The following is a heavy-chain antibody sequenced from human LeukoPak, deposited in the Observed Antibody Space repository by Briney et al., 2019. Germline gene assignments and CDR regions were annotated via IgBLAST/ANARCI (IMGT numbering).Heavy chain of an antibody. CDR1: GFTFSSYA. V-gene: IGHV3-23*01. Sequence: GGSLRLSCAASGFTFSSYAMSWVRQAPGKGLEWVSAISGSGGSTYYADSVKGRFTISRDNSKNTLYLQMNSLGAEDTAVYYCAKDRIAVAGPEYFQHWGQGTLVTVSS. CDR3: AKDRIAVAGPEYFQH. CDR2: ISGSGGST. J-gene: IGHJ1*01. D-gene: IGHD6-19*01.